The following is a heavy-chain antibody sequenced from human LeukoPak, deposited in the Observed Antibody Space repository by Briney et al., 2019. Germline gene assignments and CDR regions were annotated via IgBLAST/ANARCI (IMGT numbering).Heavy chain of an antibody. CDR2: IYPGDSDT. CDR1: GYSFTSYC. Sequence: GESLKISCKGSGYSFTSYCIGWVRQMPGKGLEWMGIIYPGDSDTRYSPSFQGQVTISADKSISTAYLQWSSLKASDTAMYYCARLSNYCSSTSCYSGLKYGMDVWGQGTTVTVSS. J-gene: IGHJ6*02. CDR3: ARLSNYCSSTSCYSGLKYGMDV. D-gene: IGHD2-2*01. V-gene: IGHV5-51*01.